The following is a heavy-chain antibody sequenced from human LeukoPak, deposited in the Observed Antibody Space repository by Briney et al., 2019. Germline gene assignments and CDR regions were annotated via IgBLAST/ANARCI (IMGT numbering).Heavy chain of an antibody. Sequence: GGSLRLSCAASGFTSDDYAMHWVRQAPGKGLEWVSGISWNSGSIGYADSVKGRFTISRDNAKNSLYLQMNSLRAEDTALYYCAKDREYGDFSYYYYGMDVWGQGTTVTVSS. V-gene: IGHV3-9*02. J-gene: IGHJ6*02. D-gene: IGHD4-17*01. CDR2: ISWNSGSI. CDR1: GFTSDDYA. CDR3: AKDREYGDFSYYYYGMDV.